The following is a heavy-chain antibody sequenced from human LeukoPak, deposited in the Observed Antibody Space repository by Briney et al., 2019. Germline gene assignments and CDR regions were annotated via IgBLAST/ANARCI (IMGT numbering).Heavy chain of an antibody. V-gene: IGHV4-59*08. Sequence: PAETLSLTCTVPGGSISGYYWSWIRQPPGKGLEWIGYIYYSGSTNYNPSLNSRLTISIDTSENQFSLKLSSVTAADTAVYYCAREYSSSSGRRAFDIWGQGTMVTVSS. CDR2: IYYSGST. CDR3: AREYSSSSGRRAFDI. CDR1: GGSISGYY. J-gene: IGHJ3*02. D-gene: IGHD6-6*01.